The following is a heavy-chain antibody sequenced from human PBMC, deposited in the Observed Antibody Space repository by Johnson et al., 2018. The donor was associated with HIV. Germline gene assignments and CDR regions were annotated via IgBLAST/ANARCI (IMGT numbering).Heavy chain of an antibody. J-gene: IGHJ3*02. Sequence: VQLVESGGGVVPPGGSLRLSCAASGFTFDEDDMSWVRQAPGKGLEWVSVIYSGGSTYYADSVKGRFTISRDNSKNTLYLQMSSLRAEDTAVYYCARVLMRGAYYYDSSGYYIWGQGTMVTVSS. D-gene: IGHD3-22*01. V-gene: IGHV3-66*01. CDR2: IYSGGST. CDR3: ARVLMRGAYYYDSSGYYI. CDR1: GFTFDEDD.